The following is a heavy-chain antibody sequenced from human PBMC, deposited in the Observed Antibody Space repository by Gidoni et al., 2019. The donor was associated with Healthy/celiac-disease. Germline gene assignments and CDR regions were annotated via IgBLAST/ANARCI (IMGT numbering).Heavy chain of an antibody. CDR2: MNPNSGTT. V-gene: IGHV1-8*01. CDR1: GYTFTSYD. J-gene: IGHJ5*02. Sequence: VQPVQSRAEGKTPGASGKASCKATGYTFTSYDLNWVRQATRQGLEWMGWMNPNSGTTGYAHKFQGTVTMTRNTSISTAYMELSSLRSEDTAVYYCARSLNLLRPRRGVYCSSTSCPTQQLPPNWFDPWGQVTLVTVSS. CDR3: ARSLNLLRPRRGVYCSSTSCPTQQLPPNWFDP. D-gene: IGHD2-2*01.